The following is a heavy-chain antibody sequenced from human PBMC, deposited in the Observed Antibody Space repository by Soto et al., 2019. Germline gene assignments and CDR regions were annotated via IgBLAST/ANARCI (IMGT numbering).Heavy chain of an antibody. D-gene: IGHD3-3*01. Sequence: QVQLVESGGSVVQPGRSLRLSCAASGFTFSGYTLHWVRQAPGKGLEWVALISYDGSNKYYADSVKGRFTISRDNSKNTLYLQMNSLRPEDTALFYCARGPYDFWSGYIADAFDVWGQGTMVTVSS. J-gene: IGHJ3*01. CDR1: GFTFSGYT. CDR2: ISYDGSNK. V-gene: IGHV3-30-3*01. CDR3: ARGPYDFWSGYIADAFDV.